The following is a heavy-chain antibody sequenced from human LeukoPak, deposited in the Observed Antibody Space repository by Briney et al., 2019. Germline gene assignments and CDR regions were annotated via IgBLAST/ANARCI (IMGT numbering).Heavy chain of an antibody. V-gene: IGHV3-23*01. D-gene: IGHD2-15*01. CDR2: ISGSGGST. CDR3: AKDSPNYCSGGSCYSWYGMDV. CDR1: GFTFSSYA. Sequence: PGGSLSLYRAASGFTFSSYAMSWVRQAPGKGMEWVSAISGSGGSTYYADSVKGRFTISRDNSKNTLYLQMNSLRAEDTAVYYCAKDSPNYCSGGSCYSWYGMDVWGQGTTVTVSS. J-gene: IGHJ6*02.